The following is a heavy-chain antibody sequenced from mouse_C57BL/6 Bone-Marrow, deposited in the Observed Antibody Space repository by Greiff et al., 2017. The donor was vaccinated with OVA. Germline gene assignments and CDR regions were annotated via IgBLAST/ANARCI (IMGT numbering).Heavy chain of an antibody. CDR2: INPNNGGT. CDR3: AILLRYCYAMDY. D-gene: IGHD1-1*01. Sequence: EVQLQQSGPELVKPGASVKMSCKASGYTFTDYNMHWVKQSHGKSLEWIGYINPNNGGTSYNQKFKGKATLTLNKSSSTAYMELRSLTSEDSAVYYCAILLRYCYAMDYWGQGTSVTVSS. V-gene: IGHV1-22*01. J-gene: IGHJ4*01. CDR1: GYTFTDYN.